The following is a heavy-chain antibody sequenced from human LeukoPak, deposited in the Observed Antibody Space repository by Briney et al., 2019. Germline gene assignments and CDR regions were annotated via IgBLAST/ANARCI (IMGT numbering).Heavy chain of an antibody. CDR3: AKDYKVTRGDFFDY. CDR2: LSDAGSRI. V-gene: IGHV3-23*01. Sequence: GGSLRLSCAASGFTFSSYAMSWGRQAPGKGLEWVSGLSDAGSRIYYADSVKGRFTIARDNSKNTLYLQMTSLRAEDTALYYCAKDYKVTRGDFFDYWGQGALVTVSS. D-gene: IGHD4-11*01. J-gene: IGHJ4*02. CDR1: GFTFSSYA.